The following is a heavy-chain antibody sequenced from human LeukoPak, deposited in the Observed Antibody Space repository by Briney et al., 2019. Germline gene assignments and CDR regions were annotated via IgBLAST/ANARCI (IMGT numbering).Heavy chain of an antibody. CDR2: INHSGGT. Sequence: SETLSLTCAVYGGSFSGYYWSWIRQPPGKGLEWIGEINHSGGTNYNPSLKSRVTISVDTSKNQFSLKLSSVTAADTAVYYCARPKRYCSSTSCYGGYYFDYWGQGTLVTVSS. D-gene: IGHD2-2*01. CDR1: GGSFSGYY. CDR3: ARPKRYCSSTSCYGGYYFDY. V-gene: IGHV4-34*01. J-gene: IGHJ4*02.